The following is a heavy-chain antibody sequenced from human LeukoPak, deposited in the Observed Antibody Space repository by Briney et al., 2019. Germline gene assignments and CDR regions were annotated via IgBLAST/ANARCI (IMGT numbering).Heavy chain of an antibody. CDR1: GYIFTEYR. V-gene: IGHV1-2*02. CDR3: ARDPTEGAGDY. Sequence: ASVKVSCETSGYIFTEYRIHWVRQAPGQGLEWMGWINPNRGGTHYAQKFQGRVTMTRDTSTSTVYMELSSLRSEDTAVYYCARDPTEGAGDYWGQGTLVTVSS. CDR2: INPNRGGT. J-gene: IGHJ4*02. D-gene: IGHD6-19*01.